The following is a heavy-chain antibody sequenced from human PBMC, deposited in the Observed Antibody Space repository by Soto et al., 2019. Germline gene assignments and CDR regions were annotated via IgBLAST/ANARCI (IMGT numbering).Heavy chain of an antibody. V-gene: IGHV4-39*01. J-gene: IGHJ4*02. CDR3: ASPRGDSGYDFDY. CDR2: IYYSGST. Sequence: SETLSLTCTVSGGSISSSSYYWGWIRQPPGKGLEWIGSIYYSGSTYYNPSLKSRVPISVDTSKNQFSLKLSSVTAADTAVYYCASPRGDSGYDFDYWGQGTLVTVSS. CDR1: GGSISSSSYY. D-gene: IGHD5-12*01.